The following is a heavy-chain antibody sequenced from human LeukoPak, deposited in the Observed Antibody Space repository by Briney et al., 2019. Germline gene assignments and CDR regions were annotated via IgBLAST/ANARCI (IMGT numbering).Heavy chain of an antibody. J-gene: IGHJ4*02. CDR3: AKGHIDSGGYYYFDC. CDR2: INPNSGGT. V-gene: IGHV1-2*02. Sequence: ASVKVSCKASGYTFTGYYMHWVRQAPGQGPEWMGWINPNSGGTNYAQKFQGRVTMTRDTSISTAYMDLSRLRSDDTAVYYCAKGHIDSGGYYYFDCWGQGTLVTVSS. CDR1: GYTFTGYY. D-gene: IGHD3-22*01.